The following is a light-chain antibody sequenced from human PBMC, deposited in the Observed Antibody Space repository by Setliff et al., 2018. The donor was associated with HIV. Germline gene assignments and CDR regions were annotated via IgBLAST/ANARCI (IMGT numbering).Light chain of an antibody. CDR3: QQYYSTPFT. J-gene: IGKJ4*01. V-gene: IGKV4-1*01. CDR2: WAS. Sequence: EIVMTQSPDSLAVFVGERATINCKSSQSVLYSGNNKNYLAWYQQKPGQPPNLLIYWASTRQSGVPDRFSGSGSGTDFTLTISSLQPDDVAVYYCQQYYSTPFTFGGGTKVDIK. CDR1: QSVLYSGNNKNY.